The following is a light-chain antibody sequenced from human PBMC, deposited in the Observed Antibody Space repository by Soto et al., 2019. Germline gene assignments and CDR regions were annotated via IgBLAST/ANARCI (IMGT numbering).Light chain of an antibody. Sequence: DIQMTQSPSTLSASVGDRVTISCRASQSISNWLAWYQQKPGKAPKLLLYKASSLESGVPSRFSGSGSGIEFTLTISSLQPDDFATYYCQQSNSYSRTFGQGTKVDIK. CDR3: QQSNSYSRT. CDR1: QSISNW. CDR2: KAS. V-gene: IGKV1-5*03. J-gene: IGKJ1*01.